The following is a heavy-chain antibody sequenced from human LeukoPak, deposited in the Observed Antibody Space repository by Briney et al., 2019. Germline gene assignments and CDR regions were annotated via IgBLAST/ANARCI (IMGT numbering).Heavy chain of an antibody. CDR2: IYYSGST. D-gene: IGHD6-19*01. CDR3: ARDKSGQWLVDY. Sequence: PSETLSLTCTVSGGSISSGGYYWSWIRQPPGKGLEWIGSIYYSGSTYYNPSLKSRVTISVDTSKNQFSLKLSSVTAADTAVYYCARDKSGQWLVDYWGQGTLVTVSS. V-gene: IGHV4-39*07. CDR1: GGSISSGGYY. J-gene: IGHJ4*02.